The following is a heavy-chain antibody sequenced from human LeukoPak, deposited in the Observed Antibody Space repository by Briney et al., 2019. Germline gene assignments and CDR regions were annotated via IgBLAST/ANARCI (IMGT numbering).Heavy chain of an antibody. V-gene: IGHV3-15*01. CDR2: IKSKTDGGTI. CDR3: TTGVRDGSGYYNFDY. CDR1: GFTFSNAW. D-gene: IGHD3-22*01. Sequence: GGSLRLSCAASGFTFSNAWMNWVRQSPGKGLEWVGRIKSKTDGGTIDYGAPVKGRFTISRDDSKNTLFLQMNSLKTEDTAMYHCTTGVRDGSGYYNFDYWGQGTLVTVSS. J-gene: IGHJ4*02.